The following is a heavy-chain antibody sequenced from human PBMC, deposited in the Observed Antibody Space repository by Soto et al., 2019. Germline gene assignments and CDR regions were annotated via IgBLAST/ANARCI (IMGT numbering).Heavy chain of an antibody. CDR3: AREGDYGDYSGAFDI. CDR2: IYHSGST. CDR1: GGSISSGGYS. Sequence: QLQLQESGSGLVKPSQTLSLTCAVSGGSISSGGYSWSWIRQPPGKGLAWIGYIYHSGSTYYNPSLKSRVTIPVDRSKNQFCRKRSSVTAADTAVYYCAREGDYGDYSGAFDIWGQGTMVTVSS. J-gene: IGHJ3*02. D-gene: IGHD4-17*01. V-gene: IGHV4-30-2*01.